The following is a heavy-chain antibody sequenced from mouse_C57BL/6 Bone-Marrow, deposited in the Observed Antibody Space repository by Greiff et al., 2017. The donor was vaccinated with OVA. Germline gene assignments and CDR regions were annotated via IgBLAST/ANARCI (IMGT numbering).Heavy chain of an antibody. J-gene: IGHJ3*01. CDR2: IYPRSGNT. D-gene: IGHD1-2*01. Sequence: VQLQQSGAELARPGASVKLSCKASGYTFTSYGISWVKQRTGQGLEWIGEIYPRSGNTYYNEKFKGKATLTADKSSSTAYMELRSLTSEDAAVYFCARPATKAWFADWGQGTLVTVSA. V-gene: IGHV1-81*01. CDR3: ARPATKAWFAD. CDR1: GYTFTSYG.